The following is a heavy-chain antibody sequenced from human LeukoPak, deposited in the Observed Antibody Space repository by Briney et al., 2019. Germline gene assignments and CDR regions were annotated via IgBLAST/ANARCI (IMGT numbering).Heavy chain of an antibody. CDR3: ARVGHFDWLGAFDI. Sequence: GGSLRLSCAASGFTFSSYWMSWVRQAPGKGLEWVANIKQDGSEKYYVDSVKGRFTISRDNAKNSLYLQINSLRAEDTAVYYCARVGHFDWLGAFDIWGQGTMVTVSS. J-gene: IGHJ3*02. CDR1: GFTFSSYW. D-gene: IGHD3-9*01. CDR2: IKQDGSEK. V-gene: IGHV3-7*01.